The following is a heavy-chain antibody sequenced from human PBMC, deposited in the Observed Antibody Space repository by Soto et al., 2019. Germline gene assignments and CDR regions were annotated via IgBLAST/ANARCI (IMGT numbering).Heavy chain of an antibody. V-gene: IGHV1-18*01. CDR3: ARDLGAGQGDY. J-gene: IGHJ4*02. CDR2: ISAYNGNT. Sequence: QVQLVQSGAEVKKPGASVKVSCKASGYTFTSYAGSWVRQAPGQGLERMGWISAYNGNTKYAQKLQGRVTMTTDTSTSTAHMELRSLRSDDTAVYYCARDLGAGQGDYWGQGTLVTVSS. CDR1: GYTFTSYA. D-gene: IGHD3-10*01.